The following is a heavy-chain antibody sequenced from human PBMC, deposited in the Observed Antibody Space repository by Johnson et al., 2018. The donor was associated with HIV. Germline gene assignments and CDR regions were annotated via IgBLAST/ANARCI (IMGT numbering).Heavy chain of an antibody. CDR1: GFTFSSYW. CDR2: IKQDGNEK. J-gene: IGHJ3*02. V-gene: IGHV3-7*01. D-gene: IGHD1-26*01. CDR3: ASEAGPDIVGAADDAFDI. Sequence: VLLVESGGGLVQPGGSLRLSCAASGFTFSSYWMSWVRQAPGKGLEWVANIKQDGNEKYYVDSVKGRFTISRDNAKNSLYLQMNSLRAEDTAVYYCASEAGPDIVGAADDAFDIWGQGTMVTVSA.